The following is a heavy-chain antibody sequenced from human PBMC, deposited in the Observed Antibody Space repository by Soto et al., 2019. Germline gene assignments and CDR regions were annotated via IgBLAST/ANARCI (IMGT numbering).Heavy chain of an antibody. CDR1: GGTFSSSG. CDR2: IVPSLDTT. Sequence: QVQLVQSGTEVKKPVSSVKVSCKASGGTFSSSGFSWVRQAAGQGLEWMGMIVPSLDTTKYVQKFQARVTIPADQFTSTGYMELSSLRSEDTAVYYCARLPQPRGTADPYAVGVWGQGTRVMFSS. D-gene: IGHD2-21*02. CDR3: ARLPQPRGTADPYAVGV. V-gene: IGHV1-69*09. J-gene: IGHJ6*02.